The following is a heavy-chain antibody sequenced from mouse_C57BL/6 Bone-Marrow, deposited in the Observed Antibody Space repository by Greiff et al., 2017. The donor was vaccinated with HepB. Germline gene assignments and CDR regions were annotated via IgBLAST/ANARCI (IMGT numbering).Heavy chain of an antibody. Sequence: EVQLQESGPGLVKPSQSLSLTCSVTGYSISSGYYWNWIRQFPGNTLEWMSYISYDGSNNYNPSLKNRISITRDTSKNQFFLKLNSATTEDTATYYCAGDPDYFGLDDWGQGATLTVSS. CDR1: GYSISSGYY. V-gene: IGHV3-6*01. CDR2: ISYDGSN. D-gene: IGHD1-1*01. J-gene: IGHJ2*01. CDR3: AGDPDYFGLDD.